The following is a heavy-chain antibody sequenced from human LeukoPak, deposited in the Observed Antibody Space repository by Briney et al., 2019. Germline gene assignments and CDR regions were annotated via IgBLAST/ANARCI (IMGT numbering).Heavy chain of an antibody. CDR3: ARAEGEVVVTARGFDP. V-gene: IGHV3-66*01. CDR1: GFTVSSNY. Sequence: PGGSLRLSCAASGFTVSSNYMSWVRQAPGKGLEWVSVIYSGGSTYSANSVKGRFTISKDNSKNTLYLQMNSLRAEDTAVYYCARAEGEVVVTARGFDPWGQGTLVTVSS. D-gene: IGHD2-21*02. CDR2: IYSGGST. J-gene: IGHJ5*02.